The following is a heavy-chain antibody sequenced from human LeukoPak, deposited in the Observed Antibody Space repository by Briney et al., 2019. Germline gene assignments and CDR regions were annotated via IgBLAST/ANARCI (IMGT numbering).Heavy chain of an antibody. CDR1: GGSISSYF. CDR3: ARAPPSGWFDP. V-gene: IGHV4-59*01. J-gene: IGHJ5*02. Sequence: SETLSLTCTVSGGSISSYFWSWIRQPPGKGLEWIGYIYYSGSTNYNPSLKSRVTMSVDTSKNQFSLRLSSVTAADTAVYYCARAPPSGWFDPWGQGTLVTVSS. D-gene: IGHD6-25*01. CDR2: IYYSGST.